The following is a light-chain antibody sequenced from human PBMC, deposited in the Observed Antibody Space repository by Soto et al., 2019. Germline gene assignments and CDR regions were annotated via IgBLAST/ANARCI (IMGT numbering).Light chain of an antibody. CDR2: GTS. CDR3: QQYDGPPYS. CDR1: HSVASNY. V-gene: IGKV3-20*01. J-gene: IGKJ2*01. Sequence: EVGLTQSPGTLSLSPGDRATLSCRASHSVASNYLAWYQQKPGQSPRLLIYGTSVRATGTPGRFRGSGSVTDFTLSISSLEPEDFAVNFCQQYDGPPYSIGQGTKLEIK.